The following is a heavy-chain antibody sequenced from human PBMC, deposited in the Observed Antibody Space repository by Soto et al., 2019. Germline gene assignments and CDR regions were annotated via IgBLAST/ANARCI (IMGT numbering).Heavy chain of an antibody. D-gene: IGHD1-26*01. CDR3: ARDIDLQYFDY. V-gene: IGHV4-30-4*01. J-gene: IGHJ4*02. CDR2: IYYSGTT. Sequence: PSETLSLTCTVSGGSISSGDYYWSWIRQPPGKGLEWVGYIYYSGTTYYNPSLKSRITISVDTSKNQFSLKLSSVTAADTAVYYCARDIDLQYFDYWGQGTLVTVSS. CDR1: GGSISSGDYY.